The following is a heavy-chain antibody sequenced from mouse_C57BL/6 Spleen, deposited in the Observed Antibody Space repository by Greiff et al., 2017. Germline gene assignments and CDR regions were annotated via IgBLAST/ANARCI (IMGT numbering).Heavy chain of an antibody. CDR3: ARQPTRVLYYFDY. D-gene: IGHD2-12*01. V-gene: IGHV5-6*01. J-gene: IGHJ2*01. CDR1: GFTFSSYG. CDR2: ISSGGSYT. Sequence: EVMLVESGGDLVKPGGSLKLSCAASGFTFSSYGMSWVRQTPDKRLEWVATISSGGSYTYYPDSVKGRFTISRDNAKNTPYLQMSSLKSEDTAMYYCARQPTRVLYYFDYWGQGTTLTVSS.